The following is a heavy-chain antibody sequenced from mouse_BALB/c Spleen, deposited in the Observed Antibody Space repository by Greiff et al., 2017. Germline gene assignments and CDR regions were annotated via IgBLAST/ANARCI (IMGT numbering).Heavy chain of an antibody. V-gene: IGHV10-1*02. CDR3: VRQEIYYSYWYFDV. CDR2: IRSKSNNYAT. D-gene: IGHD2-12*01. J-gene: IGHJ1*01. CDR1: GFTFNTYA. Sequence: EVKLVESGGGLVQPKGSLKLSCAASGFTFNTYAMNWVRQAPGKGLEWVARIRSKSNNYATYYADSVKDRFTISRDDSQSMLYLQMNNLKTEDTAMYYCVRQEIYYSYWYFDVWGAGTTVTVSS.